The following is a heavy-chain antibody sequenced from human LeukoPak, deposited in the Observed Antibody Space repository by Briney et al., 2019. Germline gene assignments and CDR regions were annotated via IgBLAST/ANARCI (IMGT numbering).Heavy chain of an antibody. CDR1: GYTFTSYY. D-gene: IGHD3-22*01. CDR3: ARDWRDYYYDSSGYYAD. V-gene: IGHV1-46*01. J-gene: IGHJ4*02. Sequence: ASVKVSCKASGYTFTSYYMHWVRQAPGQGLEWMGIINPSGGSTSYAQKFQGRVTMTRDMSTSTVYMELSSLRSEDKAVYYCARDWRDYYYDSSGYYADWGQGTLVTVSS. CDR2: INPSGGST.